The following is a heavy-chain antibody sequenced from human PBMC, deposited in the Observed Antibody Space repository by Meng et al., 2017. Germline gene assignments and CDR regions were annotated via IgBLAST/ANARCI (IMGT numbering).Heavy chain of an antibody. CDR3: ARSDTAMGSYYFDY. V-gene: IGHV1-69*02. CDR1: IGPVSSYT. Sequence: GSAVSVACKAYIGPVSSYTSSWWRQAPGQGLEWMGRIIPILGIANYAQKFQGRVTITADKSTSTVYMELSSLRSEDTAVYYCARSDTAMGSYYFDYWGQGTLVTVSS. J-gene: IGHJ4*02. CDR2: IIPILGIA. D-gene: IGHD5-18*01.